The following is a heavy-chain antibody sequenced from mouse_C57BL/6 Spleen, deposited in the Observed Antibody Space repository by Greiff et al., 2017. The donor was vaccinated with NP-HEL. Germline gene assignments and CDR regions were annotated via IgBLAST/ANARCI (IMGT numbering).Heavy chain of an antibody. Sequence: EVQLVESGGGLVQPGGSLSLSCAASGFTFTDYYMSWVRQPPGKALEWLGFIRNKANGYTTEYSASVKGRFTISRDNSQSILYLQMNALRAEDSATYYCARWDWAFDYWGQGTTLTVSS. CDR3: ARWDWAFDY. V-gene: IGHV7-3*01. D-gene: IGHD4-1*01. J-gene: IGHJ2*01. CDR2: IRNKANGYTT. CDR1: GFTFTDYY.